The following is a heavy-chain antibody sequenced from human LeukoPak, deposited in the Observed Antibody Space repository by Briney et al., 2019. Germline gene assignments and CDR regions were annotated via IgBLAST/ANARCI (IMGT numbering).Heavy chain of an antibody. CDR1: GGSFSGYY. CDR3: ARGQLPSAVYAKDRYYYYYYMDV. Sequence: SETLSLTCAVYGGSFSGYYWSWIRQPPGKGLEWIGEINHSGSTNYNPSLKSRVTISVDTSKNQFSLKLSSVTAADTAVYYCARGQLPSAVYAKDRYYYYYYMDVWGKGTTVTVSS. J-gene: IGHJ6*03. D-gene: IGHD2-8*01. CDR2: INHSGST. V-gene: IGHV4-34*01.